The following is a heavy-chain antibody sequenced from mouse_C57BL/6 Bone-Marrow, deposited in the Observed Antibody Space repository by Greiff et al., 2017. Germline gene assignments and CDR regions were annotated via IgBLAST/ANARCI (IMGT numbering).Heavy chain of an antibody. CDR3: ARWDGNYDFDY. J-gene: IGHJ2*01. CDR2: IHPNSGST. D-gene: IGHD2-1*01. V-gene: IGHV1-64*01. CDR1: GYTFTSYW. Sequence: QVQLQQPGAELVKPGASVKLSCKASGYTFTSYWMHWVTQRPGQGLEWIGMIHPNSGSTNYNEKFKSKATLTVDKSSSTAYMQLSSLTSEDSAVDYCARWDGNYDFDYWGQGTTLTVSS.